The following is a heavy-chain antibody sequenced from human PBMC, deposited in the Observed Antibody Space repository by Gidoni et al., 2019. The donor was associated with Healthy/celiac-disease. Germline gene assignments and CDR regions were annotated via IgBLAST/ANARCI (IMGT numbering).Heavy chain of an antibody. D-gene: IGHD5-18*01. Sequence: EVQLLESGGGLVQPGGSLRLSCAASGFTFSSYAMSWVRQAPGKGLEWVSAISGSGGSTYYADSVKGRFTISRDNSKNTLYLQMNSLRAEDTAVYYCAKDGRPGDTAMVTTPAFDYWGQGTLVTVSS. CDR1: GFTFSSYA. J-gene: IGHJ4*02. CDR2: ISGSGGST. CDR3: AKDGRPGDTAMVTTPAFDY. V-gene: IGHV3-23*01.